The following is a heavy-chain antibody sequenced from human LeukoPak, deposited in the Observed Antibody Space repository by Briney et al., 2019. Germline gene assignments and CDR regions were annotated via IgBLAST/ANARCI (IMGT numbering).Heavy chain of an antibody. Sequence: PGGSLRLSCAASGFTIDDYAMHWVRQAPGKGLEWVSGISWNSGNIGYADSVKGRFTISRDNAKNSLYLQMNSLRAEDTAVYYCAKDLLRYCSSTSCSRLDYWGQGTLVTVSS. D-gene: IGHD2-2*01. CDR2: ISWNSGNI. CDR1: GFTIDDYA. CDR3: AKDLLRYCSSTSCSRLDY. J-gene: IGHJ4*02. V-gene: IGHV3-9*01.